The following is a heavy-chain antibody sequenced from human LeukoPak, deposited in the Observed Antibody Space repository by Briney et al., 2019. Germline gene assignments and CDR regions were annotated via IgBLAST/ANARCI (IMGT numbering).Heavy chain of an antibody. Sequence: PGGSLRLSCAASGFTFSTYGMHWVRQAPGKGLEWVAVIWYDGSNKNYADCVKGRFTISRDNSNNTLYPQMNSLRAEDTAVYYCVRPLYRWSFSGYENSGPEPDYWGQGTLVTVSS. CDR3: VRPLYRWSFSGYENSGPEPDY. CDR2: IWYDGSNK. CDR1: GFTFSTYG. V-gene: IGHV3-33*01. D-gene: IGHD5-12*01. J-gene: IGHJ4*02.